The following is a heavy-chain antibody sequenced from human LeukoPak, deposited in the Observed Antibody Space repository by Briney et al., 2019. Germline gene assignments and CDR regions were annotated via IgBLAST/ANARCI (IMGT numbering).Heavy chain of an antibody. D-gene: IGHD6-13*01. V-gene: IGHV3-7*01. Sequence: GSLRLSCAASGFTFSSYWMSWVRQAPGKGLEWVANIKQDGSEKYYVDSVKGRFTISRDNAKNSLYLQMNGLRAEDTAVYYCATAAGTFRFDYWGQGTLVTVSS. CDR1: GFTFSSYW. CDR3: ATAAGTFRFDY. CDR2: IKQDGSEK. J-gene: IGHJ4*02.